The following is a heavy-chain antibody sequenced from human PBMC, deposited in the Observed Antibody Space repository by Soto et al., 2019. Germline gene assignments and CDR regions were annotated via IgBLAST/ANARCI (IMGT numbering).Heavy chain of an antibody. J-gene: IGHJ3*02. CDR3: ATDNAAELVLTYAFDI. Sequence: ASVKVSCKVSGYTLTELSMHWVRQAPGKGLEWMGGFDPEDGETIYAQKFQGRVTMTEDTSTDTAYMELSSLRSEDTAVYYCATDNAAELVLTYAFDIWGQGTMVTVSS. CDR1: GYTLTELS. D-gene: IGHD6-13*01. V-gene: IGHV1-24*01. CDR2: FDPEDGET.